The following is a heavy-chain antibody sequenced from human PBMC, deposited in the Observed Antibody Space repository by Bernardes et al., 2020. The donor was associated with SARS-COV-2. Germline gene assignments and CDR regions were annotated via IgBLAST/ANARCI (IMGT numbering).Heavy chain of an antibody. Sequence: SETLSLTCTVSGGSISSYYWSWIRQPPGKGLEWIGYIYYSGSTNYNPSLKSRVTISVDTSKNQFSLKLSSVTAADTAVYYCARAKYDFWSGYYKDYYYYGMDVWGQGTLVTVSS. CDR2: IYYSGST. CDR3: ARAKYDFWSGYYKDYYYYGMDV. CDR1: GGSISSYY. D-gene: IGHD3-3*01. V-gene: IGHV4-59*01. J-gene: IGHJ6*02.